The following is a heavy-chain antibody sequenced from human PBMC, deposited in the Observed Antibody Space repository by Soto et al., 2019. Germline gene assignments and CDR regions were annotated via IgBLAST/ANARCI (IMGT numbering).Heavy chain of an antibody. CDR3: AREGGGYRFDY. Sequence: QVQLQESGPGLVQPSETLSLTCVGVSFGTYYWSWIRQPPGKGLEWLGYIFSSEHFKYNPSLKSRLTISVDPSKNHVSLRLTSVTAADTAVYYCAREGGGYRFDYWGQGTLVTVSS. D-gene: IGHD3-16*02. CDR2: IFSSEHF. CDR1: VSFGTYY. J-gene: IGHJ4*02. V-gene: IGHV4-59*01.